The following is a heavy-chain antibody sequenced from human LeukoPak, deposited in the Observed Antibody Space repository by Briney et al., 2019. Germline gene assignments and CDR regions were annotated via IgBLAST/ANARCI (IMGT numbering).Heavy chain of an antibody. CDR1: GYTFTSHG. D-gene: IGHD5-24*01. CDR3: ARDSLDGYNYLGY. CDR2: ISTYNDNT. J-gene: IGHJ4*02. Sequence: ASVKVSRKASGYTFTSHGISWVRQAPGQGLEWMGWISTYNDNTKYAQKFQGRVTLTTDQSTSTAYMELRGLRSDDTAVYYCARDSLDGYNYLGYWGQGTLVTVSS. V-gene: IGHV1-18*01.